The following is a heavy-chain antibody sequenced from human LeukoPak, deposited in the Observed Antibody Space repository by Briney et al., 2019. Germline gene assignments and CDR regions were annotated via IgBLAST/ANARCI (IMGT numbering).Heavy chain of an antibody. D-gene: IGHD2-21*01. J-gene: IGHJ4*02. CDR1: GYTTGSIGRYW. CDR3: PRVNSARGFFCC. Sequence: GESLNISFKGSGYTTGSIGRYWIAWVRRMPGKGLGWKRSIFLIDSDTTYNPSFEGQVTVSVDRYIFTAYLHWGSMKASDTTMYYCPRVNSARGFFCCWGQGSLLTVSS. CDR2: IFLIDSDT. V-gene: IGHV5-51*01.